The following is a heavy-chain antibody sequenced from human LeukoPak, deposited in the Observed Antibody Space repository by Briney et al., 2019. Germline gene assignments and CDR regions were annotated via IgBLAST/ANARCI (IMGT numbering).Heavy chain of an antibody. CDR2: IIPIFGTA. CDR1: GGTFSSYA. J-gene: IGHJ4*02. D-gene: IGHD2-2*02. CDR3: AARYCSSTSCYTVAHFDY. V-gene: IGHV1-69*05. Sequence: GASVKVSCKASGGTFSSYAISWVRQAPGQGLEWMGGIIPIFGTANYAQKFRGRVTITTDESTSTAYMELSSLRSEDTAVYYCAARYCSSTSCYTVAHFDYWGQGTLVTVSS.